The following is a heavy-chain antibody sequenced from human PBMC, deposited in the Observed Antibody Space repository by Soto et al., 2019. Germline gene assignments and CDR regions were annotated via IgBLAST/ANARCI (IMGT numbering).Heavy chain of an antibody. CDR3: ARDSPDCSGGSCYSDYYYGMDV. CDR2: IIPIFGTA. J-gene: IGHJ6*02. Sequence: QVQLVQSGAEVKKPGSSVKVSCKASGGTFSSYAISWVRQAPGQGLEWMGGIIPIFGTANYAQKFQGRVTITADESTSTAYMELSSLRSEDTALYYCARDSPDCSGGSCYSDYYYGMDVWGQGTTVTVSS. CDR1: GGTFSSYA. V-gene: IGHV1-69*01. D-gene: IGHD2-15*01.